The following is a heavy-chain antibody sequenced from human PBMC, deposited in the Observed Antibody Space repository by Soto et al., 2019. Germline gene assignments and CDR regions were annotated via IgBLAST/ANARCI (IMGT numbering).Heavy chain of an antibody. D-gene: IGHD2-15*01. V-gene: IGHV4-31*03. CDR1: GGSISSGGYY. CDR3: ARTVAAEYDY. CDR2: IYYSGST. J-gene: IGHJ4*02. Sequence: SETLSLTCTVSGGSISSGGYYWSWIRQHPGKGLEWIGYIYYSGSTYYNPSLKSRVTISVDTSKNQFSLKLSSVTAADTAVYYCARTVAAEYDYWGQGTLVTVSS.